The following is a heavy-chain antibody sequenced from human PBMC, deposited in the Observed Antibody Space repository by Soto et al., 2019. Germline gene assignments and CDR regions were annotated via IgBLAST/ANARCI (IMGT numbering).Heavy chain of an antibody. Sequence: GGSLRLSCAASGFTFSSYAMSWVRQAPGKGLEWVSAISGSGGSTYYADSVKGRFTISRDNSKNTLYLQMNSLRAEDTAVYYCARIVATFESIPYYMDVWGKGTTVTVSS. J-gene: IGHJ6*03. V-gene: IGHV3-23*01. CDR1: GFTFSSYA. CDR2: ISGSGGST. D-gene: IGHD5-12*01. CDR3: ARIVATFESIPYYMDV.